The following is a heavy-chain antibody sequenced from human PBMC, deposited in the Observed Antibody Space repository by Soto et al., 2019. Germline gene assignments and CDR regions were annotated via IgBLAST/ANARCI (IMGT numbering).Heavy chain of an antibody. Sequence: GAAVKDSCKVSGYTLTGLSMHWVRQAPGKGLEWMGGFDPEDGETIYAQKFQGRVTMTEDTSTDTAYMELSSLRSEDTAVYYYGSGSYLYYYGMDVWGQGTTVTVSS. D-gene: IGHD3-10*01. CDR2: FDPEDGET. J-gene: IGHJ6*02. CDR3: GSGSYLYYYGMDV. V-gene: IGHV1-24*01. CDR1: GYTLTGLS.